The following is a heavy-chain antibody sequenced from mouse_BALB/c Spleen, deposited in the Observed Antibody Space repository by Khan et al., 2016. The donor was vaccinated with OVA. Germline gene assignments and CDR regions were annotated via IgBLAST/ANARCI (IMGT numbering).Heavy chain of an antibody. CDR3: AIVGYNGTMDY. D-gene: IGHD1-3*01. Sequence: QIQLVQSGPELKKPGETVKISCKASGYTFTIYGMYWVRQAPGKGLKWMGWINTYTGDPTYADDFKGRFAFSLETSASTAFLQINNLKNEDTATYFCAIVGYNGTMDYWGQGTSVTVSS. CDR2: INTYTGDP. CDR1: GYTFTIYG. J-gene: IGHJ4*01. V-gene: IGHV9-3-1*01.